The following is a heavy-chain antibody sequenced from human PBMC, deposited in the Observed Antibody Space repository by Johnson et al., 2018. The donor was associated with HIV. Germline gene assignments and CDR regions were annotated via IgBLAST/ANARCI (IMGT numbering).Heavy chain of an antibody. Sequence: VQLVESGGGLVKPGGSLRLSCAASGFTFSSYWMSWVRQAPGKGLEWVSAINSNGGSTFYANSVKGRFTISRDNSKNTLYLQMGSLRPEDMAVYYCARDRYSSSSLDAFDVWGQGTMVTVSS. CDR2: INSNGGST. J-gene: IGHJ3*01. D-gene: IGHD6-6*01. CDR1: GFTFSSYW. V-gene: IGHV3-64*01. CDR3: ARDRYSSSSLDAFDV.